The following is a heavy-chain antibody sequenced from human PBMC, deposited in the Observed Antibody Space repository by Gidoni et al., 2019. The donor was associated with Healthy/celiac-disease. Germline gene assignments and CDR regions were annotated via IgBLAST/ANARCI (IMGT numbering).Heavy chain of an antibody. CDR2: INHSGST. V-gene: IGHV4-34*01. Sequence: QVQLQQWGAGLLKPSETLSLTCAVYGGSFSGYYWSWIRQPPGKGLEWIGEINHSGSTNYNPSLKSRVTISVDTSKNQFSLKLSSVTAADTAVYYCARVSRDILTGALDYWGQGTLVTVSS. CDR3: ARVSRDILTGALDY. CDR1: GGSFSGYY. D-gene: IGHD3-9*01. J-gene: IGHJ4*02.